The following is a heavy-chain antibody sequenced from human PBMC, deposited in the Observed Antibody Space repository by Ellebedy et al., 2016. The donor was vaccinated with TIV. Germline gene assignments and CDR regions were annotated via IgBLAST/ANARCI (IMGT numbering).Heavy chain of an antibody. D-gene: IGHD2-21*02. CDR2: IIPIFGIA. J-gene: IGHJ4*02. CDR1: GGTFSNGG. Sequence: AASVKVSCKASGGTFSNGGFSWLRQAPGQGLEWMGGIIPIFGIAKSAQKFQGRVTISADESTTTVYMEMRSLRSEDTAMYYCARGLRHIVEVTPSQYNFAFWGQGTQVIVSA. V-gene: IGHV1-69*13. CDR3: ARGLRHIVEVTPSQYNFAF.